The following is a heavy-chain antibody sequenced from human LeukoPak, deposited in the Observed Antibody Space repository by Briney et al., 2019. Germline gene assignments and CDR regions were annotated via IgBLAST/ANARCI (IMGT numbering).Heavy chain of an antibody. D-gene: IGHD4-17*01. V-gene: IGHV3-53*05. CDR3: VKSDRPDYADFGLGS. CDR1: GFTVSSNY. CDR2: IYSGGST. Sequence: GGSLRLSCAASGFTVSSNYMSWVRQAPGKGLEWVSVIYSGGSTYYADSVKGRFTISRDNSKNTLYLQMSSLRAEDTAVYYCVKSDRPDYADFGLGSWGQGTLVTVSS. J-gene: IGHJ5*02.